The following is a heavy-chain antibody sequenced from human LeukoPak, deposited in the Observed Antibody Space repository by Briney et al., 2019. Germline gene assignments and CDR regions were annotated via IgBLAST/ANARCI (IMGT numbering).Heavy chain of an antibody. V-gene: IGHV1-69*06. CDR3: AMGVGAPEDLAVAADFDY. J-gene: IGHJ4*02. CDR2: IIPIFGTA. CDR1: GGTFSSYV. Sequence: SVKVSCKASGGTFSSYVINWVRQAPGQGLGWMGGIIPIFGTANYAQKFQGRVTITADKSTSTAHMELSSLRSEDTAVYYCAMGVGAPEDLAVAADFDYWGQGTLVTVSS. D-gene: IGHD6-19*01.